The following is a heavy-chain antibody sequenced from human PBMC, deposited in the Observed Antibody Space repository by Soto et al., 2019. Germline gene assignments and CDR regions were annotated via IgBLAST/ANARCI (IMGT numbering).Heavy chain of an antibody. CDR3: ARGPAHEYSSSWYGLHGFGYYYYYMDV. V-gene: IGHV1-8*01. CDR1: GYTFTSYD. J-gene: IGHJ6*03. Sequence: ASVKVSCKASGYTFTSYDINWVRQATGQGLEWMGWMNPNSGNTGYAQKFQGRVTRTRYTSISTAYMELSSLRSEDTDVYYCARGPAHEYSSSWYGLHGFGYYYYYMDVWGKGTTVTVSS. D-gene: IGHD6-13*01. CDR2: MNPNSGNT.